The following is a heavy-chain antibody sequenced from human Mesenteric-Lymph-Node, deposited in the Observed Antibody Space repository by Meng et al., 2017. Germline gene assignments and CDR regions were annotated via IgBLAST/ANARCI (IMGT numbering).Heavy chain of an antibody. V-gene: IGHV3-7*01. D-gene: IGHD2-15*01. J-gene: IGHJ4*02. CDR1: GFTFSSYW. CDR2: IKQDGSEK. CDR3: ARDWAANGDY. Sequence: GESLKISCAASGFTFSSYWMHWVRQAPGKGLEWVANIKQDGSEKYYVDSVKGRFTISRDNAKNSLYLQMNSLRVEDTAVYYCARDWAANGDYWGQGTLVTVSS.